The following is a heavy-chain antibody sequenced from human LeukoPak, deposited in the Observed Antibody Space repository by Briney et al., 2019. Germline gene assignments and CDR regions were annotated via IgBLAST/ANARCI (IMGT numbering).Heavy chain of an antibody. Sequence: PGGSLRLSCAASGFTFSSYGMHWVRQAPGRGLEWVAVISYDGSNKYYADSVKGRFTISRDNSKNTLYLQMNSLRAEDTAVYYCAKDIGWQGDSINLDYWGQGTLVTVSS. V-gene: IGHV3-30*18. D-gene: IGHD2-21*01. CDR2: ISYDGSNK. CDR3: AKDIGWQGDSINLDY. CDR1: GFTFSSYG. J-gene: IGHJ4*02.